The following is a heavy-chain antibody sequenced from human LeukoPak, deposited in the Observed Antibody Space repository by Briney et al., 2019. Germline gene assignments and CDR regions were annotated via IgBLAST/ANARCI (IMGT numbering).Heavy chain of an antibody. Sequence: SSETLSLTCTVSGGSISSYYWSWIRQPPGKGLEWIGYIYYSGSTNYNPSLKSRVTISVDTSKNQFSLKLSSVTAADTAVYYCARHSVYWGTHRPSNWFDPWGQGTLVTVSS. J-gene: IGHJ5*02. CDR1: GGSISSYY. CDR3: ARHSVYWGTHRPSNWFDP. V-gene: IGHV4-59*08. D-gene: IGHD1-26*01. CDR2: IYYSGST.